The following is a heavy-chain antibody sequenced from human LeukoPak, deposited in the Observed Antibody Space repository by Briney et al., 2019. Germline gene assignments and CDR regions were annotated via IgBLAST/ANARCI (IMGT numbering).Heavy chain of an antibody. D-gene: IGHD5-18*01. Sequence: GASVTVSCKASGGTFTNYAFSWVRQAPGQGLEWMGGIIPMFGPANYSQKFQGRVTITADKSTSTAYMELSSLRSEETAVYYCARGRKYTSGYRVTELGSGYSDYWGQGTLVTVSS. CDR3: ARGRKYTSGYRVTELGSGYSDY. J-gene: IGHJ4*02. V-gene: IGHV1-69*06. CDR1: GGTFTNYA. CDR2: IIPMFGPA.